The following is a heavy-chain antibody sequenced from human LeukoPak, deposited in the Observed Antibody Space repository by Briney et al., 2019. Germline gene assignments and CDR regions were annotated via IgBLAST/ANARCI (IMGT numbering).Heavy chain of an antibody. D-gene: IGHD1-14*01. CDR1: ACTFSSYS. CDR2: ISSSCSYN. Sequence: GGSLRLSCAASACTFSSYSMNWVRQAPGKGLEWVWSISSSCSYNYYADSVKGRFTISRENEKKSLLLQMNIIGAAATAVYYCARVGPWVNPDYYYYYMDVWGKGTTVTVSS. J-gene: IGHJ6*03. CDR3: ARVGPWVNPDYYYYYMDV. V-gene: IGHV3-21*01.